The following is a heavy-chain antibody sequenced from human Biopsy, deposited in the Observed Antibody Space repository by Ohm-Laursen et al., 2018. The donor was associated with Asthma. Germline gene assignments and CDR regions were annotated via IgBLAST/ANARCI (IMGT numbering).Heavy chain of an antibody. D-gene: IGHD1-20*01. J-gene: IGHJ6*02. CDR2: IAYDGSKK. CDR1: GVDLSSYG. CDR3: AKGRYKWNDGYYGLDV. Sequence: SLRLSCAASGVDLSSYGMNWVRQAPGKGLEWVAVIAYDGSKKYYADSVKGRFTTSRDNSKNTLYLQMNSLRGEDTAVYYCAKGRYKWNDGYYGLDVWGQGTTVTVSS. V-gene: IGHV3-30*18.